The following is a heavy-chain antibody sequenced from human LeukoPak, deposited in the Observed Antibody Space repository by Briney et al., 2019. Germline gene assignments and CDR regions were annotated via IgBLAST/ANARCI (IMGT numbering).Heavy chain of an antibody. CDR1: GGTFSSYA. D-gene: IGHD4-17*01. CDR3: ARSPTGGYGDYH. V-gene: IGHV1-69*05. CDR2: IIPIFGTA. J-gene: IGHJ5*02. Sequence: ASVKVSCKASGGTFSSYAISWVRQAPGQGLEWMGRIIPIFGTANYAQKFQGRVTITTDESTSTAYMELSSLRSEDTAVYYCARSPTGGYGDYHWGQGTLVTVSS.